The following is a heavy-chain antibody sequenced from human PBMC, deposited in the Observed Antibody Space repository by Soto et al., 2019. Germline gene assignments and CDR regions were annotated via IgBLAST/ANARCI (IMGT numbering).Heavy chain of an antibody. CDR3: ARTYYDYVWGSYRQYYYYGMDV. V-gene: IGHV4-4*02. CDR2: IYHSGST. CDR1: GGSISSSNW. J-gene: IGHJ6*02. Sequence: QVQLQESGPGLVKPSGTLSLTCAVSGGSISSSNWWSWVRQPPGKGLEWIGEIYHSGSTNYNPSLKSRVTISVDKSKNQFSMKLSSVTAADTAVYYCARTYYDYVWGSYRQYYYYGMDVWGQGTTVTVSS. D-gene: IGHD3-16*02.